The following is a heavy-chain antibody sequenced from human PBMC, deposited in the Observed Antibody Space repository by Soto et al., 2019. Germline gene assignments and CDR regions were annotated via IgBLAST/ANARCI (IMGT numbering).Heavy chain of an antibody. J-gene: IGHJ4*02. CDR2: ISHSGST. V-gene: IGHV4-4*02. D-gene: IGHD3-10*01. CDR3: ARDGSKGRGHDY. CDR1: VGSISSSNW. Sequence: QVQLQESGPGLVKPSGTLSLTCAVSVGSISSSNWWSWVRQPPGKGMEWIGEISHSGSTNYTPSLKSRVTISVVKSTNQFSLKPSYVTAADTAVYYCARDGSKGRGHDYWGQGTLVTVSS.